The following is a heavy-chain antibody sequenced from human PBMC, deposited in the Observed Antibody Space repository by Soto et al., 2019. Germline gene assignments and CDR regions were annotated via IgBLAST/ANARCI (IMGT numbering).Heavy chain of an antibody. CDR3: ARDLGGYFSSTSCFPYNWSDP. CDR1: GYTFTSYA. V-gene: IGHV1-3*01. D-gene: IGHD2-2*01. Sequence: GASVKVSCKASGYTFTSYAMHWVRQAPGQRLEWMGWINAGNGNTKYSQKFQGRVTITRDTSASTAYMELSSLRSEDTAVYYCARDLGGYFSSTSCFPYNWSDPRGQGTRVTVFS. CDR2: INAGNGNT. J-gene: IGHJ5*02.